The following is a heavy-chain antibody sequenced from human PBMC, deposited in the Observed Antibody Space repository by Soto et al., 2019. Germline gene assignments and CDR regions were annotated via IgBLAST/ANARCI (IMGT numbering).Heavy chain of an antibody. CDR2: FTNGGAT. V-gene: IGHV3-23*01. Sequence: EVQLLESGGGLVQPGGSLRLSCAASGFTFSNYVMTWVRQAPGRGPEWVSTFTNGGATYYADAVKGRFTISRDNSKNTLYLQMNSLRVEDTAVYYCAKREGNSGSYFDWGQGTLVTVSS. CDR1: GFTFSNYV. J-gene: IGHJ4*02. CDR3: AKREGNSGSYFD. D-gene: IGHD1-26*01.